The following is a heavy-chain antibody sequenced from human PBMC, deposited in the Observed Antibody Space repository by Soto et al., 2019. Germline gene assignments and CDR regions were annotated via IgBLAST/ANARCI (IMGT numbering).Heavy chain of an antibody. V-gene: IGHV5-10-1*01. J-gene: IGHJ6*02. D-gene: IGHD6-6*01. Sequence: GESLKISCKGSGYSFTSHWISWVRKMPGKGLEWMGRIDPSDSYTNYSPSFQGHVTISADKSISTAYLQWSSLKASDTAMYYCARRGPSDYYYYGMDVWGQGTTVTVSS. CDR1: GYSFTSHW. CDR2: IDPSDSYT. CDR3: ARRGPSDYYYYGMDV.